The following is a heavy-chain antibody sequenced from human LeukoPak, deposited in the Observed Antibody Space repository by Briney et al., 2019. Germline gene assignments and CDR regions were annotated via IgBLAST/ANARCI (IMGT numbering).Heavy chain of an antibody. CDR2: IYYSGST. Sequence: SETLSLTCTVSDDSITMYYWTWIRQPPGKGLEWIGYIYYSGSTNYNPSLKSRVTISVDTSKNQFSLKLSSVTAADTAVYYCARGVFSSSWTYYYYYYMDVWGKGTTVTVSS. CDR3: ARGVFSSSWTYYYYYYMDV. D-gene: IGHD6-13*01. V-gene: IGHV4-59*01. CDR1: DDSITMYY. J-gene: IGHJ6*03.